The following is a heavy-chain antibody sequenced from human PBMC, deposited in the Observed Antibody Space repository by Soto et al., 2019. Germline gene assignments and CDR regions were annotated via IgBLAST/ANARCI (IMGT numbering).Heavy chain of an antibody. D-gene: IGHD4-4*01. J-gene: IGHJ6*02. V-gene: IGHV4-39*01. CDR3: ARLDQTVTTNYYYYGMDV. CDR1: GGSISSSSYY. Sequence: SETLSLTCSVYGGSISSSSYYWVWIRHPPGKGLEWIGSIYYSGSTYYNPSLKSRVTISVDTSKNQFSLKLSSVTAADTAVYYCARLDQTVTTNYYYYGMDVWGQGTTVTVSS. CDR2: IYYSGST.